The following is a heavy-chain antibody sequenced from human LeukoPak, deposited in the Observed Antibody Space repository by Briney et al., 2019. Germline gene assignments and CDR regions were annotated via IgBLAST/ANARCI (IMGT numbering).Heavy chain of an antibody. CDR3: ARVCSGGSCYPGGFDY. Sequence: ASEKVSCKASGYTFTSYGISWVRQAPGQGLEWMGWISAYNGNTNYAQKLQGRVTMTTDTSTSTAYMELRSLRSDDPAVYYCARVCSGGSCYPGGFDYWGQGTLVTVSS. D-gene: IGHD2-15*01. CDR1: GYTFTSYG. V-gene: IGHV1-18*01. CDR2: ISAYNGNT. J-gene: IGHJ4*02.